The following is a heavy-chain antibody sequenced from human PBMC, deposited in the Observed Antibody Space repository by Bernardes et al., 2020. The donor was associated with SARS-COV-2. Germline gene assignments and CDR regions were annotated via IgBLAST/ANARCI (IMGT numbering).Heavy chain of an antibody. CDR1: GGSISSVGYY. V-gene: IGHV4-31*03. CDR3: ARGITIFGVVDCMDV. CDR2: IYYSGIT. J-gene: IGHJ6*02. Sequence: SEALSLTCTVSGGSISSVGYYWSWLLQHPGKGLEWIGYIYYSGITYYNPSLKSRVTISVDTSKNQFSLKLSSVTAADTAVYYCARGITIFGVVDCMDVWGQGTTVTVSS. D-gene: IGHD3-3*01.